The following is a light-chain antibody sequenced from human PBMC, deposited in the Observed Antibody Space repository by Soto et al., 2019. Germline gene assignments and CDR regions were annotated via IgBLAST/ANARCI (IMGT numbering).Light chain of an antibody. V-gene: IGLV2-14*01. CDR3: SSYTSRSPLIHV. CDR1: SSDVGGYNY. J-gene: IGLJ1*01. Sequence: QSALTQPASVSGSPGQSITISCTGTSSDVGGYNYVSWYQQYPGKAPKLMIYEVSNRPSGVSNRFSGSKSGNTASLTISGLQAEDEADYYCSSYTSRSPLIHVFVTGNKVTVL. CDR2: EVS.